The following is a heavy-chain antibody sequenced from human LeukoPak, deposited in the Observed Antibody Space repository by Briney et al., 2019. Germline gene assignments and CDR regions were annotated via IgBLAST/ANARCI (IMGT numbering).Heavy chain of an antibody. J-gene: IGHJ6*02. V-gene: IGHV3-53*01. D-gene: IGHD6-13*01. Sequence: GSLRLSCAASGFTVSSNYMSWVRQAPGKGLEWVSVIYSGGSTYYADSVKGRFTISRDNSKNTLYLQMNSLRAEDTAVYYCARAGYSSSWYQPVQYYGMDVWGQGTTVTVSS. CDR3: ARAGYSSSWYQPVQYYGMDV. CDR2: IYSGGST. CDR1: GFTVSSNY.